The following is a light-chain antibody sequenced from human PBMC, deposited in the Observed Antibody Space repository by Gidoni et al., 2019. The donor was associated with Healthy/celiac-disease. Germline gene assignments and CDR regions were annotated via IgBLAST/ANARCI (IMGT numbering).Light chain of an antibody. J-gene: IGLJ2*01. Sequence: SSELTQDPAVSVALGQTVRITCQGDSLRSYYASWYQQKQVQDPVLVIYGKNNRPSGIPDRFSGSSSGNTASLTITGAQAEDEADYYCNSRDSSGNHLNVVFGGGTKLTVL. CDR2: GKN. CDR1: SLRSYY. CDR3: NSRDSSGNHLNVV. V-gene: IGLV3-19*01.